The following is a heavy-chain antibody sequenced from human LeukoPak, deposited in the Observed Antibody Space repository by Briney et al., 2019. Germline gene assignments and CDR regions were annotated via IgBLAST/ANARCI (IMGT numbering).Heavy chain of an antibody. CDR3: AKDLFRIAAAGTFDY. V-gene: IGHV3-23*01. CDR1: GFTFSSYA. CDR2: ISGSGGST. Sequence: GGSLRLSCAASGFTFSSYAMSWVRQAPGKRLEWVSAISGSGGSTYYADSVKGRFTISRDNSKNTLYLQMNSLRAEDTAVYYCAKDLFRIAAAGTFDYWGQGTLVTVSS. D-gene: IGHD6-13*01. J-gene: IGHJ4*02.